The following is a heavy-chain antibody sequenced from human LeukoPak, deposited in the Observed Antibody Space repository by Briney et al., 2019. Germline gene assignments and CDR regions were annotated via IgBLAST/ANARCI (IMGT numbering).Heavy chain of an antibody. D-gene: IGHD3-22*01. J-gene: IGHJ3*02. CDR2: IYDSGST. CDR3: ARHLAGITMIAPRAFDI. Sequence: PSETLSLTCTVSGGSISDYYRSWIRQPPGKGLEWIGYIYDSGSTSYSPSLKSRVTISVDKSKNQFSLKLSSVTAADTAVYYCARHLAGITMIAPRAFDIWGQGTMVTVSS. V-gene: IGHV4-59*08. CDR1: GGSISDYY.